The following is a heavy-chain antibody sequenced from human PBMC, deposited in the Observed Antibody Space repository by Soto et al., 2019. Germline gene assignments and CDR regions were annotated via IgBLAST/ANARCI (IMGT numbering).Heavy chain of an antibody. CDR2: MNPNSGNT. D-gene: IGHD3-10*01. Sequence: ASVKVSCKASGYTFTSYDINWARQATGQGLEWMGWMNPNSGNTGYAQKFQGRVTMTRNTSISTAYMELSSLRSEDTAVYYCARSRVLLWFGELAIRDAFDIWG. CDR1: GYTFTSYD. CDR3: ARSRVLLWFGELAIRDAFDI. V-gene: IGHV1-8*01. J-gene: IGHJ3*02.